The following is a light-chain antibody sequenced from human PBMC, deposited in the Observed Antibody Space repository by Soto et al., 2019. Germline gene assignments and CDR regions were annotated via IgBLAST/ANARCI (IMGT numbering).Light chain of an antibody. CDR2: EGI. V-gene: IGLV2-23*01. Sequence: QSVLTHPASVSGSHVQSITITCTGTSSDVGSYNLVSWYQQHPGKAPKLMIYEGIKRPSGVSNRFSGSKSGNTASLTISGLQAEDEADYYCCSYAGSSTFYVLGTGTKVTVL. CDR1: SSDVGSYNL. J-gene: IGLJ1*01. CDR3: CSYAGSSTFYV.